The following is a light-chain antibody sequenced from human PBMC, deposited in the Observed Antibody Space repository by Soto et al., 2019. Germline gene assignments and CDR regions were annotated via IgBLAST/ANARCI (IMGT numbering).Light chain of an antibody. CDR2: VVS. V-gene: IGLV2-14*01. CDR3: SSYTTTSTYL. CDR1: SSDVGGYKY. J-gene: IGLJ1*01. Sequence: QSVLTQPASVSGSPGQSITITCTGTSSDVGGYKYVSWYQQHPGKAPKLLIYVVSNRPSGVSNRFSGSKAGNTASLTISGLRAEDEADYYCSSYTTTSTYLFGTGTRSPS.